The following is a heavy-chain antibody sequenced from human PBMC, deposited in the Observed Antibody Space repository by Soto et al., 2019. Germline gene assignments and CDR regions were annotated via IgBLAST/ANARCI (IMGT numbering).Heavy chain of an antibody. CDR3: ARDLYYTAMDNYGMDV. CDR1: IMTYG. D-gene: IGHD5-18*01. CDR2: ISPIFGTA. J-gene: IGHJ6*02. V-gene: IGHV1-69*06. Sequence: IMTYGICRFRQAPFQGFEWMGGISPIFGTANYAQKFQGRVTITADKSTSTAYMELSSLRSEDTAVYYCARDLYYTAMDNYGMDVWGQGTTVTVSS.